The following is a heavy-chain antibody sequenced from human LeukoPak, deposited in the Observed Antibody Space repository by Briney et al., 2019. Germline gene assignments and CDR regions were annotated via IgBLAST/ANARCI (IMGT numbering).Heavy chain of an antibody. CDR1: GYRFANYW. CDR2: IYPGDSQT. D-gene: IGHD3-3*01. V-gene: IGHV5-51*01. Sequence: GESLKISCKGSGYRFANYWIGWVRQMPGKGLEWMGIIYPGDSQTRYSPSFQGQVTISADKFISTAYLPWSSLKASDTAIYYCARSSVNWFDPWGQGTLVTVSS. J-gene: IGHJ5*02. CDR3: ARSSVNWFDP.